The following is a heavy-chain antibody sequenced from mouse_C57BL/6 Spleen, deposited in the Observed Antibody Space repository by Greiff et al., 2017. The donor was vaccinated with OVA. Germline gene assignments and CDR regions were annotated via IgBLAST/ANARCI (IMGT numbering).Heavy chain of an antibody. D-gene: IGHD1-1*01. J-gene: IGHJ1*03. CDR2: IYPGDGDT. CDR1: GYAFSSYW. V-gene: IGHV1-80*01. CDR3: ARSYYYGSTSSYWYFDV. Sequence: QVQLKESGAELVKPGASVKISCKASGYAFSSYWMNWVKQRPGKGLEWIGQIYPGDGDTNYNGKFKGKATLTADKSSSTAYMQLSSLTSEDSAVYFCARSYYYGSTSSYWYFDVWGTGTTVTVSS.